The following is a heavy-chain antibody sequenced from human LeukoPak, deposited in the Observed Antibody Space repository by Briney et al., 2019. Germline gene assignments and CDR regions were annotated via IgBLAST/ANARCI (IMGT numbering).Heavy chain of an antibody. CDR1: DSSIRSNYL. CDR2: FDQSGST. Sequence: PSETLSLTCTVSDSSIRSNYLWGWIRQPPGKGLEWIGNFDQSGSTYYKPSLKRRATLPLDTSKKQFSLKLTSVAAADSAVYYCASVGASHYGDWFFDYWGQGTLVTVSS. CDR3: ASVGASHYGDWFFDY. V-gene: IGHV4-38-2*02. J-gene: IGHJ4*02. D-gene: IGHD4-17*01.